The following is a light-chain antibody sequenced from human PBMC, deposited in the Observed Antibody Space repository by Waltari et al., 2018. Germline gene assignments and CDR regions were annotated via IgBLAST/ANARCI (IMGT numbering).Light chain of an antibody. Sequence: SYVLTQSPSVSVAPGQTASITCGGNNIGSKSVHWYQQRPGQAPVLVVYDNSDRPSGIPERVSGSNSGNTATLTITSVEAADEADYYCQVWDSTSDHVLFAGGTKLTVL. J-gene: IGLJ2*01. CDR3: QVWDSTSDHVL. CDR2: DNS. V-gene: IGLV3-21*02. CDR1: NIGSKS.